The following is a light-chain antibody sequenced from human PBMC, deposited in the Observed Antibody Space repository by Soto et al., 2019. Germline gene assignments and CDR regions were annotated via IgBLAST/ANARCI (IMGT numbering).Light chain of an antibody. V-gene: IGLV1-44*01. Sequence: QSVLTQPPSASGTPGQRVTISCSGSNSNIGSNTVNRYQQLPGTAPKLLIYSNNQRPSGVPDRFSGSKSGTSASLAISGLQSEDEADYYCAAWDDNLNGPHWVFGGGTKLTVL. J-gene: IGLJ3*02. CDR2: SNN. CDR3: AAWDDNLNGPHWV. CDR1: NSNIGSNT.